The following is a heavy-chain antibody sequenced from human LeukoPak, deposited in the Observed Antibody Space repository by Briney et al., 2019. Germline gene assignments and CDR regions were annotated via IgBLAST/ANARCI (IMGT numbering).Heavy chain of an antibody. D-gene: IGHD3-9*01. V-gene: IGHV3-15*01. CDR3: TTGLNPYYAILTGYHPDY. CDR1: GFTFSNAW. CDR2: IKSKTDGGTT. J-gene: IGHJ4*02. Sequence: GGSLRLSCAASGFTFSNAWMSWVRQAPGKGLEWVGRIKSKTDGGTTDYAAPVKGRFTISRDDSKNTLYLQMNSLKTEVTAVYYCTTGLNPYYAILTGYHPDYWGQGTLVTVSS.